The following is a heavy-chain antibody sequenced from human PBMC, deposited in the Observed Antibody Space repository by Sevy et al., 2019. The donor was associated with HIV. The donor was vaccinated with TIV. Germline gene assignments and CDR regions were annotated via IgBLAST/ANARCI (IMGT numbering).Heavy chain of an antibody. CDR1: GGSMYSAGYY. V-gene: IGHV4-31*03. CDR2: IHYNGRT. Sequence: SETLSLTCTVSGGSMYSAGYYWSWLRRPPGRGREWIGYIHYNGRTFYNPSLKSRVVISVDTSKNQFSLNVTSVTAADTAAYYCARGHDSYYYVLDVWGQGTTVTVSS. J-gene: IGHJ6*02. CDR3: ARGHDSYYYVLDV.